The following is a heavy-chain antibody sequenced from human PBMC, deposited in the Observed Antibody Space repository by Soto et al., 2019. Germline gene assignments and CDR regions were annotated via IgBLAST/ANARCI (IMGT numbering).Heavy chain of an antibody. J-gene: IGHJ4*02. V-gene: IGHV1-69*01. D-gene: IGHD6-13*01. Sequence: QAQVVQSGAEVRKPGSSVKLSCKASEGTFNSYAIAWVRQAPGQGLEWMGGIIPYYNTINYAQKFQDRVTITAEDSTNTVYMELSSLRSDDTAVYFCASGASRWYPYFFDSWAQGTLVTVSS. CDR3: ASGASRWYPYFFDS. CDR2: IIPYYNTI. CDR1: EGTFNSYA.